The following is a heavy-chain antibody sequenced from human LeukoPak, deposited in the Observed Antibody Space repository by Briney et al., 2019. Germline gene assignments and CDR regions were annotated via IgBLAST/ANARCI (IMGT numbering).Heavy chain of an antibody. Sequence: SETLSLTCAVYGGSFSGYYWSWIRQPPGKGLEWIGEINHSGSTNYNPSLKSRVTISVDTSKNQFSLKLSSVTAADTAVYYCARMKGIAVAGTLLDCWGQGTLVTVSS. CDR2: INHSGST. J-gene: IGHJ4*02. V-gene: IGHV4-34*01. CDR1: GGSFSGYY. CDR3: ARMKGIAVAGTLLDC. D-gene: IGHD6-19*01.